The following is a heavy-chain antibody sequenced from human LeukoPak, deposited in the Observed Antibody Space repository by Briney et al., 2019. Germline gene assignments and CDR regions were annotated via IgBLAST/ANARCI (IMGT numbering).Heavy chain of an antibody. CDR1: GGSISSSSYY. J-gene: IGHJ1*01. CDR2: IHYSGST. CDR3: ARSSDPEYFQH. Sequence: SETLSLTCTVSGGSISSSSYYWGWIRQPPGRGLEWIGSIHYSGSTYYNPSLKSRVTISVDTSQNQFSLKLTSVTAADTAVYYCARSSDPEYFQHWGQGTLVTVSS. V-gene: IGHV4-39*07.